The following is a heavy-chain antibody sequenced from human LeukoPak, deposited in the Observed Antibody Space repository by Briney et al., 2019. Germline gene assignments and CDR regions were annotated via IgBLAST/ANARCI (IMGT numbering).Heavy chain of an antibody. CDR1: GFSLRDYG. CDR2: ISYDGSEK. V-gene: IGHV3-30*18. CDR3: AKDPTTAAIGNMAFFEN. J-gene: IGHJ4*02. D-gene: IGHD4-17*01. Sequence: PGGSLRLSCSTSGFSLRDYGMHWVRRTPGKGLEWVTVISYDGSEKYYSNSVKGRFTISRDNSQNTVYLQMNSLRAEDTAIYYCAKDPTTAAIGNMAFFENWGQGTLVTVSS.